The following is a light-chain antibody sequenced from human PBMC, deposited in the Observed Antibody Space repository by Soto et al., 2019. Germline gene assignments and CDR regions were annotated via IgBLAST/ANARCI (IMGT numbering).Light chain of an antibody. J-gene: IGKJ3*01. CDR3: QQYFNTPFT. Sequence: DTVMTQSPDSLAVSLGERATINCRSSRSILSTSNNKNYLSWYQQKPGQPPKLLVYWASTRESGVPDRFSGSGSGTDFTLTISSLQAEDVGVYYCQQYFNTPFTFGPGTKVEIK. CDR2: WAS. V-gene: IGKV4-1*01. CDR1: RSILSTSNNKNY.